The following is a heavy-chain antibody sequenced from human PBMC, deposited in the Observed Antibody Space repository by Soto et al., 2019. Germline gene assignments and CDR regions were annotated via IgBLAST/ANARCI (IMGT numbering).Heavy chain of an antibody. CDR3: ARTPRDYGSGSLIEGENWFDP. CDR2: IYYSGST. D-gene: IGHD3-10*01. CDR1: GGSISSGGYY. V-gene: IGHV4-31*03. Sequence: QVQLQESGPGLVKPSQTLSLTCTVSGGSISSGGYYWSWIRQHPGKGLEWIGYIYYSGSTYYNPSLKSRVTISVDTSKNQFSLKLSSVTAADTAVYYCARTPRDYGSGSLIEGENWFDPWGQGTLVTVSS. J-gene: IGHJ5*02.